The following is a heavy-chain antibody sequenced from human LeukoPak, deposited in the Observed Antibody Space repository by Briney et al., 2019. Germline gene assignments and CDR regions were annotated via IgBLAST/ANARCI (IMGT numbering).Heavy chain of an antibody. CDR1: GGTFSSYA. D-gene: IGHD3-9*01. CDR3: ATNYEILSGYPKNYYFHI. CDR2: IIPLFRTA. Sequence: SVKVSCKASGGTFSSYAISWVRQAPGQGPEWMGGIIPLFRTANYAQKFQGRVTITADRFTNTAFMELSSLRSEDTAMYYCATNYEILSGYPKNYYFHIWGQGTMVTVSS. J-gene: IGHJ3*02. V-gene: IGHV1-69*06.